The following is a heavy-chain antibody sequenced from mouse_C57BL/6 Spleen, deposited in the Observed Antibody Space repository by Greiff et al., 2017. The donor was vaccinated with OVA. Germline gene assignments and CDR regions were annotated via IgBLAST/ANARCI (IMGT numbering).Heavy chain of an antibody. CDR2: INPGSGGT. Sequence: VQLQQSGAELVRPGTSVKVSCKASGYAFTNYLIEWVKQRPGQGLEWIGVINPGSGGTNYNEQFKGKATLTADNSSSTASMQLSSLTSKRSAVYFGARYLAITGTGAMDYWGQGTSVTVSS. CDR1: GYAFTNYL. D-gene: IGHD4-1*01. V-gene: IGHV1-54*01. J-gene: IGHJ4*01. CDR3: ARYLAITGTGAMDY.